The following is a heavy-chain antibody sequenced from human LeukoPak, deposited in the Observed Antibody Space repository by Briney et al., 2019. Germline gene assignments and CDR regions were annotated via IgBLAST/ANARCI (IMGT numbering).Heavy chain of an antibody. CDR1: GFTFSSYA. V-gene: IGHV3-30*04. J-gene: IGHJ4*02. CDR3: ARDSQWEPPPGAPLPKALDY. D-gene: IGHD1-26*01. CDR2: ISYDGSNK. Sequence: GGSLRLSCAASGFTFSSYAMHWVRQAPGKGLEWVAVISYDGSNKYYADSVKGRFTISRDNSKNTLYLQMNSLRAEDTAVYYCARDSQWEPPPGAPLPKALDYWGQGTLVTVSS.